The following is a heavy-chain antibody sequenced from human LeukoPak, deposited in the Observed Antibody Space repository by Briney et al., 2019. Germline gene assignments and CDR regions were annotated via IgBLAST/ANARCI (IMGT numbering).Heavy chain of an antibody. V-gene: IGHV3-21*01. Sequence: GGTLRLSCAASGFTFSSYSMNWVRQAPGQGLEWDSSISSSSSYIYYADSVKGRFTISRDNAKNSLYLQMNSLRAEDTAVYYCARSDIVVVVAPVDYWGQGTLVTVSS. D-gene: IGHD2-15*01. CDR3: ARSDIVVVVAPVDY. CDR2: ISSSSSYI. CDR1: GFTFSSYS. J-gene: IGHJ4*02.